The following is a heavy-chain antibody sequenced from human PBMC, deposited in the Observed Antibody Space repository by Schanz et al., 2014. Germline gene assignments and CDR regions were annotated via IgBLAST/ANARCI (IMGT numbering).Heavy chain of an antibody. Sequence: EVQLLESGGGLVQPGGSLRLSCAASGFTFSNYAMGWVRQTPGKGLEWVSTLSGSGAGTFYADSVKGRFTISRDNSENTLYLQMNSLRAEDTAVYYCVKDLQRELLRDDHYYGMDVWGQGTLVTVSS. CDR3: VKDLQRELLRDDHYYGMDV. CDR1: GFTFSNYA. D-gene: IGHD1-26*01. J-gene: IGHJ6*02. CDR2: LSGSGAGT. V-gene: IGHV3-23*01.